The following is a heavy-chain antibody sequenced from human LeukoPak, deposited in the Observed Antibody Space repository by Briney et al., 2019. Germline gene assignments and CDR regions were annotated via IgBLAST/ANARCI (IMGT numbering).Heavy chain of an antibody. V-gene: IGHV3-53*01. D-gene: IGHD4/OR15-4a*01. J-gene: IGHJ4*02. CDR2: IYSDNT. CDR1: GFTVSSNS. Sequence: GRSLRLSCTVSGFTVSSNSMSWVRQAPGKGLEWVSFIYSDNTHYSDSVKGRFTISRDDSKNTLYLQMNSLRAEGTAVYYCARRAGAYSHPYDYWGQGTLVTVSS. CDR3: ARRAGAYSHPYDY.